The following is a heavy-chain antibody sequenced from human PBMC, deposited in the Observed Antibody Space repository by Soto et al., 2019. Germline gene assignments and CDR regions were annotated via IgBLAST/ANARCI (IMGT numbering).Heavy chain of an antibody. D-gene: IGHD1-7*01. CDR1: GYTFTTFD. Sequence: QVQLVQSGAEVKKPGASVKVSCKASGYTFTTFDINWVRQAPGQGPEWMGWMNPNTGTTGYARKFQGRVTITADKSTSTSYMELSSLRSEDTAVYYCARDMTRTVVPYFDFWGQGTLVTVSS. CDR2: MNPNTGTT. CDR3: ARDMTRTVVPYFDF. V-gene: IGHV1-8*03. J-gene: IGHJ4*02.